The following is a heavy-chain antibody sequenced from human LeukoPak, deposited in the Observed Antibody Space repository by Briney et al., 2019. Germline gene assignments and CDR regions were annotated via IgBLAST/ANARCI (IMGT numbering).Heavy chain of an antibody. CDR3: ARHYRYSGSHTDC. J-gene: IGHJ4*02. V-gene: IGHV4-38-2*02. Sequence: LGTLSLTCTVSGYSLSSGYYWGWIRQPPGEGLEWIGSVYQSGRTYYRPSLKSRVTLSLDTPKNPLSLNLSTVTAADTPVYYSARHYRYSGSHTDCWGQGTPVTASS. CDR1: GYSLSSGYY. D-gene: IGHD5-12*01. CDR2: VYQSGRT.